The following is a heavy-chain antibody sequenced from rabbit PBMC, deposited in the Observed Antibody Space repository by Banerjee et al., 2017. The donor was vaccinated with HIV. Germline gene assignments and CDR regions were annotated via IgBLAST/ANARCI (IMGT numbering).Heavy chain of an antibody. V-gene: IGHV1S40*01. CDR2: INTGSSGST. CDR1: GFTLSNYW. J-gene: IGHJ4*01. CDR3: ARDSAGREDFNL. Sequence: QSLEESGGDLVKPGASLTLTCKASGFTLSNYWICWVRQAPGKGLEWIACINTGSSGSTYYASWAKGRFTISKASSTTVTLQMTSLTAADTATYFCARDSAGREDFNLWGPGTLVTVS. D-gene: IGHD4-2*01.